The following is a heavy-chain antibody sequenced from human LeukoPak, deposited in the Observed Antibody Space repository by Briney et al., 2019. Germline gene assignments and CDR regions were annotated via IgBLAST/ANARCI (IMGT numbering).Heavy chain of an antibody. CDR3: ARTYYYDSRIDP. J-gene: IGHJ5*02. V-gene: IGHV4-30-4*01. CDR2: TYYSGST. CDR1: GGAISSGDYH. Sequence: SQTLSLTCTVSGGAISSGDYHWSWIRRPPGEDLGWIGYTYYSGSTSYNPSLKSRVTISVDTSKNQFSLKLSSVTAADTAVYYCARTYYYDSRIDPWGQGTLVTVSS. D-gene: IGHD3-22*01.